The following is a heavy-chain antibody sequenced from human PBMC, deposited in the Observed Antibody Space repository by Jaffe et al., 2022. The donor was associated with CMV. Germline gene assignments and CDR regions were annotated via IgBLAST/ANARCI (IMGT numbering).Heavy chain of an antibody. CDR1: GGSFSGYY. Sequence: QVQLQQWGAGLLKPSETLSLTCAVYGGSFSGYYWSWIRQPPGKGLEWIGEINHSGSTNYNPSLKSRVTISVDTSKNQFSLKLSSVTAADTAVYYCASAWSTAVAGTNWFDPWGQGTLVTVSS. CDR2: INHSGST. D-gene: IGHD6-19*01. V-gene: IGHV4-34*01. J-gene: IGHJ5*02. CDR3: ASAWSTAVAGTNWFDP.